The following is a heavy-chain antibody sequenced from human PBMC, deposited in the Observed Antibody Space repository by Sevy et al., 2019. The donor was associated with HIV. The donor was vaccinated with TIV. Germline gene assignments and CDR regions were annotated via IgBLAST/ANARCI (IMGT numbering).Heavy chain of an antibody. CDR3: ARGFPLAGPRGYYFDY. Sequence: SETLSLTCAVYGGSFSGYYWSWIRQPPGKGLEWIGEINHSGSTNYNPSLKSRVTISVDTSKNQFSLKLSSVTAADTAVYYCARGFPLAGPRGYYFDYWGQGTLVTVSS. D-gene: IGHD6-19*01. CDR2: INHSGST. V-gene: IGHV4-34*01. J-gene: IGHJ4*02. CDR1: GGSFSGYY.